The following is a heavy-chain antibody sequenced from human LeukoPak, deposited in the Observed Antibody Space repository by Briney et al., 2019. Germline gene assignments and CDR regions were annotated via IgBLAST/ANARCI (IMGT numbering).Heavy chain of an antibody. Sequence: GASVNVSCKVSGYTLTELSMHWVRQAPGKGLEWMGGFDPEDGETIYAQKFQGRVAMTEDTSTDTAYMELSSLRSEDTAVYYCATDQVRGYYFDYWGQGTLVTVSS. CDR3: ATDQVRGYYFDY. V-gene: IGHV1-24*01. CDR2: FDPEDGET. J-gene: IGHJ4*02. D-gene: IGHD3-22*01. CDR1: GYTLTELS.